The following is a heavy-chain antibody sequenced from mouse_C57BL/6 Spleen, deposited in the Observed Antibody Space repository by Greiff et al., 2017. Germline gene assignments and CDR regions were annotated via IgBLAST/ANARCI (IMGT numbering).Heavy chain of an antibody. V-gene: IGHV1-19*01. CDR2: INPYNGGT. D-gene: IGHD4-1*01. CDR1: GYTFTDYY. CDR3: ARSETGVNYFDY. J-gene: IGHJ2*01. Sequence: EVQLQQSGPVLVKPGASVKMSCKASGYTFTDYYMNWVKQSHGKSLEWIGVINPYNGGTSYNQKFKGKATLTVDKSSSTAYMELNSLTSEDSAVYYCARSETGVNYFDYWGQGTTLTVSS.